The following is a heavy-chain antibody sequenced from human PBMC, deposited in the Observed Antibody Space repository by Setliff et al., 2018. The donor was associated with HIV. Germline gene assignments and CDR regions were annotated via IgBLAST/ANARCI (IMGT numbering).Heavy chain of an antibody. CDR2: IQTSEGT. CDR1: GGSISSGGYY. D-gene: IGHD3-10*01. CDR3: ARGGYGSGNAYYFAD. J-gene: IGHJ4*02. V-gene: IGHV4-61*02. Sequence: SETLSLTCTVSGGSISSGGYYWSWIRQHPGKGLEWIGRIQTSEGTKYNPSLNSRVTVSIDTPKNQFSLDLTSVTAADTAVYYCARGGYGSGNAYYFADWGQGTLVTVSS.